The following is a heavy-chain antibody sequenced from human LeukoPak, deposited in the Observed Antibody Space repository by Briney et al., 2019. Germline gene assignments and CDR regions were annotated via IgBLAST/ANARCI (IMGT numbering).Heavy chain of an antibody. Sequence: GGSLRLSCVVSGLTVSNNYMSWVRQAPGKGLEWVSVIYSDGTTRNADSVKGRFTISRDNSKNTVYIRMDSLRAEDTAVYYCARDKDAWGQGTLVTVSS. CDR3: ARDKDA. CDR1: GLTVSNNY. CDR2: IYSDGTT. J-gene: IGHJ5*02. V-gene: IGHV3-66*01.